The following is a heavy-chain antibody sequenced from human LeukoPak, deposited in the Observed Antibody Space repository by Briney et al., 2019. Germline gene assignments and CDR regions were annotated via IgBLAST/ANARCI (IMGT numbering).Heavy chain of an antibody. CDR3: ARSGFEWELLAYFDY. J-gene: IGHJ4*02. Sequence: SETLSLTCTVSGGSISSSSYYWGWIRQPPGKGLEWIGSIYYSGSTYYNPSLKSRVTISVDTSKNQFSLKLSSVTAADTAVYYCARSGFEWELLAYFDYWGQGTLVTVSS. D-gene: IGHD1-26*01. V-gene: IGHV4-39*07. CDR2: IYYSGST. CDR1: GGSISSSSYY.